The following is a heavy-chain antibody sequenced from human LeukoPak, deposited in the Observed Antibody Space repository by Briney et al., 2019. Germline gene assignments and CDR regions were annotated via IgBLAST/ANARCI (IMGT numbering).Heavy chain of an antibody. J-gene: IGHJ4*02. Sequence: QPGGSLRLSCAASGFTFSSYAMSWVRQAPGKGLEWVSAISGSGGSTYYADSVKGRFTISRDNSKNTLYLQMNSLRAEDTAVYYCAKGPVEMATISHYFDYWGQGTLVTVSS. CDR3: AKGPVEMATISHYFDY. V-gene: IGHV3-23*01. CDR1: GFTFSSYA. CDR2: ISGSGGST. D-gene: IGHD5-24*01.